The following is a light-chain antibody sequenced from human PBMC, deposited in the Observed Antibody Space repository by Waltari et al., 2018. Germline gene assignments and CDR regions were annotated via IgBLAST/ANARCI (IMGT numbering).Light chain of an antibody. V-gene: IGKV2D-29*01. J-gene: IGKJ4*01. CDR1: QSLLHSDGKPH. CDR2: EVS. Sequence: DVVMTQTPLALSVTPGQPASISCKSSQSLLHSDGKPHLYWYLQKPGQPPQLLIYEVSNRFSGVAERCSGSGSGTDFTLKISRVEAEDVELYYCMQSIQFPLTFGGGTKVEIK. CDR3: MQSIQFPLT.